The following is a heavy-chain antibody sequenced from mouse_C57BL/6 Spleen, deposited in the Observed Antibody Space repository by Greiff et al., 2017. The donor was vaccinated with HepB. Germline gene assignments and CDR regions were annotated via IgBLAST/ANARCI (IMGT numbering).Heavy chain of an antibody. Sequence: LVESGAELARPGASVTLSCKASGYTFTDYEMHWVKQTPVHGLEWIGAIDPETGGTAYNQKFKGKAILTADKSSSTAYMELRSLTSEDSAVYYCTPIYYDYDGFAYWGQGTLVTVSA. V-gene: IGHV1-15*01. J-gene: IGHJ3*01. CDR3: TPIYYDYDGFAY. CDR2: IDPETGGT. D-gene: IGHD2-4*01. CDR1: GYTFTDYE.